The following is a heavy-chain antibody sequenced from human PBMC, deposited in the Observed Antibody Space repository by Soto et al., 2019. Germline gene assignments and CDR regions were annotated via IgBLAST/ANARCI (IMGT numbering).Heavy chain of an antibody. CDR1: GFIFRSYA. Sequence: LRLSCLASGFIFRSYAMHWVRQAPGKGLEWVAVITYDGANGYYADSVRGRFAISRDNSKSTLFLQMNSLRPEDTAVYYCARAFSGSYPNFDYWGQGTLVTVS. J-gene: IGHJ4*02. V-gene: IGHV3-30*09. CDR2: ITYDGANG. D-gene: IGHD1-26*01. CDR3: ARAFSGSYPNFDY.